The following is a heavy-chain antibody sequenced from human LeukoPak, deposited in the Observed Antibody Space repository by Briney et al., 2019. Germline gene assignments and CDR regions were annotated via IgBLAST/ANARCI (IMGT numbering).Heavy chain of an antibody. J-gene: IGHJ4*02. D-gene: IGHD1-1*01. CDR3: ARGQELDDGVFDS. CDR1: GFTFSIYG. V-gene: IGHV3-30*03. CDR2: ISYDGSNK. Sequence: GGSLRLSCAASGFTFSIYGMHWVRQAPGKGLEWVAVISYDGSNKYYADSVKGRFTISRDNSKNTVYLQMNILRVEDTAIYYCARGQELDDGVFDSWGQGTLVTVSA.